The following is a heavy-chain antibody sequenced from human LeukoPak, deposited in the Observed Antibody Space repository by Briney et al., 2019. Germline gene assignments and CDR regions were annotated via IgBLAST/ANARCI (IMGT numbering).Heavy chain of an antibody. D-gene: IGHD6-19*01. CDR2: ISGDGGST. CDR3: ARDRHSGWRYYFDY. Sequence: GGSLRLSCAASGFTFDDYAMHWVRHAPGKGLEWVSLISGDGGSTYYADSVKGRFTISRDNAKNSLYLQMNSLRDEDTAVYYCARDRHSGWRYYFDYWGQGTLVTVSS. CDR1: GFTFDDYA. J-gene: IGHJ4*02. V-gene: IGHV3-43*02.